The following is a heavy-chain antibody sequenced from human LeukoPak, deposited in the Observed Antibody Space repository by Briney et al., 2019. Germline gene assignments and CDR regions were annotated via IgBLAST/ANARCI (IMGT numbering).Heavy chain of an antibody. Sequence: SETLSLTCTVSGGSISSSSYYWSWIRQSPGKGLEYIGYIYYSGSTNYNPSLKSRVTMSVDASKNQFSLKLNSVTAADTAVYYCAKGYNYGSFDHWGQGTLVTVSS. CDR3: AKGYNYGSFDH. CDR2: IYYSGST. J-gene: IGHJ4*02. D-gene: IGHD5-18*01. V-gene: IGHV4-61*01. CDR1: GGSISSSSYY.